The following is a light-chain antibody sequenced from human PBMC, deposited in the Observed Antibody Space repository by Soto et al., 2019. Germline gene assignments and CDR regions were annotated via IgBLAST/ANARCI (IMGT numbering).Light chain of an antibody. Sequence: QSVRTQPASVSGSPGQSITISCTGTSSDVGGYNYVSWYQHHPGKVPQLMIYDVSNRPSGVSNRFSGSKSGNTASLTISGLQAEDEADYYCSSYTSSNTYGFGTGTKVTVL. CDR1: SSDVGGYNY. V-gene: IGLV2-14*03. CDR2: DVS. J-gene: IGLJ1*01. CDR3: SSYTSSNTYG.